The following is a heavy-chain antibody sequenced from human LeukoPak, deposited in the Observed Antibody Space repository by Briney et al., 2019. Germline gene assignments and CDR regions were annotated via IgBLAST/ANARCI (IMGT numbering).Heavy chain of an antibody. D-gene: IGHD3-22*01. CDR1: GFTFSSYG. CDR2: ISPTSAYI. J-gene: IGHJ3*01. CDR3: ARTIYYYESTSYFSDAFDV. Sequence: GGSLRLSCAASGFTFSSYGMHWVRQAPGKGLDWVSSISPTSAYIYYQDSVKGRFTISRDDAKNSLYLEMDSLRAEDTAVYYCARTIYYYESTSYFSDAFDVWGQGTMVTVSS. V-gene: IGHV3-21*01.